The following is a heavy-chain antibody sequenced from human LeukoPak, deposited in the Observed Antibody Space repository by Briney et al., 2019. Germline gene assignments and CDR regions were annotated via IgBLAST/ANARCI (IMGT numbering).Heavy chain of an antibody. CDR3: ARSPRGSGSSTLLGVAFDL. CDR1: GFTVDMNY. J-gene: IGHJ3*01. V-gene: IGHV3-53*01. Sequence: GGSLRLSCATSGFTVDMNYMNWVRQAPGKGLEWVSVIYGDGSTFYADSVKGRFTISRDNYKNIVYLQMTSLRAEDTAVYYCARSPRGSGSSTLLGVAFDLWAKGQWSASLQ. CDR2: IYGDGST. D-gene: IGHD3-10*01.